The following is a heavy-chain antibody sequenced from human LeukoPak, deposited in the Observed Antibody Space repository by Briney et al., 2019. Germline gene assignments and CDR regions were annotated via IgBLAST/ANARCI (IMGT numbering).Heavy chain of an antibody. D-gene: IGHD3-9*01. Sequence: ASVKVSCKASGYTFSQYGISWVRQAPGQGLEWMGWMNPNSGNTGYAQKFQGRVTMTRNTSISTAYMELSSLRSEDTAVYYCARGSDDILTGHSDYWGQGTLVTVSS. V-gene: IGHV1-8*01. CDR2: MNPNSGNT. CDR1: GYTFSQYG. J-gene: IGHJ4*02. CDR3: ARGSDDILTGHSDY.